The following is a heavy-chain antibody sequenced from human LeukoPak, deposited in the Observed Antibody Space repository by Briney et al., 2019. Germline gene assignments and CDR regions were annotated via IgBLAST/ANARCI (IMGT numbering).Heavy chain of an antibody. D-gene: IGHD6-13*01. V-gene: IGHV3-7*01. Sequence: GGSLRLSCAASGFTFSSHWMSWVRQAPGKGLEWVANIKQDGSEKYYVDSVKGRFTISRDNAKNSLYLQMNSLRAEDTAVYYCARDGPIAAAAKLNPLDYWGQGTLVTVSS. CDR1: GFTFSSHW. J-gene: IGHJ4*02. CDR3: ARDGPIAAAAKLNPLDY. CDR2: IKQDGSEK.